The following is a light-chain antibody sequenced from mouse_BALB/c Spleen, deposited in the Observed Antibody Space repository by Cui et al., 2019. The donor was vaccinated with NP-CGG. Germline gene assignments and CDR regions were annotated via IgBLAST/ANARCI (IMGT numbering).Light chain of an antibody. J-gene: IGLJ1*01. CDR1: IGAVTTNNY. CDR2: GTN. CDR3: ALWYSNHWV. V-gene: IGLV1*01. Sequence: QAVVTQESALTTSPGETVTLTCRSSIGAVTTNNYANWVQEKPDHLFTGLIGGTNNRVPGVPARFSGSLIVDKAALTITGAQTEDEAIYFCALWYSNHWVFGGGTKLTVL.